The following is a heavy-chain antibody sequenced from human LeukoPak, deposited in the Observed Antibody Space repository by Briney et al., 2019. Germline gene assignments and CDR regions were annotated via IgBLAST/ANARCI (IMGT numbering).Heavy chain of an antibody. V-gene: IGHV4-39*01. D-gene: IGHD1-20*01. J-gene: IGHJ4*02. CDR2: IYYSGNT. Sequence: SETLSLTCTVSGVSISSSNSYWGWIRQPPGKGLEWIGSIYYSGNTYYNASLKSQVSISIDTSKNQFSLKLSSVTAADTAVYYCARRITGTTSDSFDYWGQGTLVTVSS. CDR3: ARRITGTTSDSFDY. CDR1: GVSISSSNSY.